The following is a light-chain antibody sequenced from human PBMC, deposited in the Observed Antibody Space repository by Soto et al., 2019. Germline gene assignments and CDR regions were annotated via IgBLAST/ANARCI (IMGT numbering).Light chain of an antibody. CDR2: DAS. CDR3: QHMRT. J-gene: IGKJ1*01. Sequence: DIQMTQSPSTLSASIGDRVTITCRASQNINNWIAWYQQKPGKAPKFLIYDASTLESGVPSRFSGSGFGTEFSLTFSSLQPDDFGSYYCQHMRTFGQGTKVEMK. V-gene: IGKV1-5*01. CDR1: QNINNW.